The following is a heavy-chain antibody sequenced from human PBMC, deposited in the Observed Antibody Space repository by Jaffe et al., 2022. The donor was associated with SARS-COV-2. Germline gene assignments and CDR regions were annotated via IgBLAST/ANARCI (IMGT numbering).Heavy chain of an antibody. J-gene: IGHJ4*02. CDR1: GGSISSYY. CDR2: IYYSGST. V-gene: IGHV4-59*01. Sequence: QVQLQESGPGLVKPSETLSLTCTVSGGSISSYYWSWIRQPPGKGLEWIGYIYYSGSTNYNPSLKSRVTISVDTSKNQFSLKLSSVTAADTAVYYCASGYSSSWYGYYFDYWGQGTLVTVSS. D-gene: IGHD6-13*01. CDR3: ASGYSSSWYGYYFDY.